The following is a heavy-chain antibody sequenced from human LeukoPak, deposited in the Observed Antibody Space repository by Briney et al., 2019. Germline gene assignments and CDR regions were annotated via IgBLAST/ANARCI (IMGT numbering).Heavy chain of an antibody. CDR3: VKDRWIDH. CDR1: GFTFSSYT. J-gene: IGHJ4*02. V-gene: IGHV3-64D*09. D-gene: IGHD5-24*01. CDR2: ININGGRT. Sequence: GGSLRLSCSVSGFTFSSYTMHWVRQAPGKGLEYVSSININGGRTYYADSVKGRFTISRDNSKNTLYLQMSSLRAEDTAVYYCVKDRWIDHWGQGTLVTVSS.